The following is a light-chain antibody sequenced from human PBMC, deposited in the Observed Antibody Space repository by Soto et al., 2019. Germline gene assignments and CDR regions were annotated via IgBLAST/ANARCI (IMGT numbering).Light chain of an antibody. CDR3: QQIYSAPLT. Sequence: ETRWTQSPSPRLASVGARVTFTSRAIQTIPPYLIWYRQKPGKAPKLLFYAESSLQSGVPSRFSGSGSETEFTLTISSLQPEDFATYFCQQIYSAPLTFCGGTKVEIK. V-gene: IGKV1-39*01. CDR1: QTIPPY. CDR2: AES. J-gene: IGKJ4*01.